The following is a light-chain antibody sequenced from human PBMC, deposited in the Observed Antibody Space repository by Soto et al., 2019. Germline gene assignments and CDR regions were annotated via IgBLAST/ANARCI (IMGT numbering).Light chain of an antibody. Sequence: EVVLTQSPGTLSLSPGERATLSCRASQSVSSNSLAWYQQKPGQAPRLLIYGTSRRATGIPDRFSGSGSGTDFTLTIDRLEPEDFAVYYCQQYGTSLYTFGQGTKVEI. CDR1: QSVSSNS. J-gene: IGKJ2*01. V-gene: IGKV3-20*01. CDR2: GTS. CDR3: QQYGTSLYT.